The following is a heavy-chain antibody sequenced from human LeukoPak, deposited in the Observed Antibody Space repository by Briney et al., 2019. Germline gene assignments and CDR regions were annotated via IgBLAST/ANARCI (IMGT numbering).Heavy chain of an antibody. V-gene: IGHV3-21*01. D-gene: IGHD3-22*01. CDR3: ARGGIVVVDFDY. Sequence: GGSLRLSCAASGFTFSSYSMNWVRQAPGKGLEWVSSISSSSSYIYYADSVKGRFNISRHNAKNSLYLQMNSLRAEDTAVYYCARGGIVVVDFDYWGQGTLVTVSS. CDR2: ISSSSSYI. J-gene: IGHJ4*02. CDR1: GFTFSSYS.